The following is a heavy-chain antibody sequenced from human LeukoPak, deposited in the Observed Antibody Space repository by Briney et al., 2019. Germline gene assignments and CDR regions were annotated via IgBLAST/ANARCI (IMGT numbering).Heavy chain of an antibody. Sequence: GGSLRLSCAASEFTFSSYWMSWVRQAPGKGLEWVANIKQDGSEKYYVDSVKGRFTISRDNAKNSLYLQMNSLRAEDTAVYYCARDSGGVGGYSLWGQGTLVTVSS. CDR1: EFTFSSYW. D-gene: IGHD5-12*01. J-gene: IGHJ4*02. V-gene: IGHV3-7*01. CDR2: IKQDGSEK. CDR3: ARDSGGVGGYSL.